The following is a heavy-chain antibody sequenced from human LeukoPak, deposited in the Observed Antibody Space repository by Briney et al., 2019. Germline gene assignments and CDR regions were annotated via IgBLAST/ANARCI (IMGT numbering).Heavy chain of an antibody. CDR3: AREESGYYYLYYFDY. CDR1: GGSISNSFYY. V-gene: IGHV4-39*07. J-gene: IGHJ4*02. D-gene: IGHD3-22*01. CDR2: INYSGST. Sequence: SETLSLTCTVSGGSISNSFYYWGWIRQPPGKGLEWIGSINYSGSTYYNPSLKSRVTISVDTSKNQFSLKLSSVTAADTAVYYCAREESGYYYLYYFDYWGQGTLVTVSS.